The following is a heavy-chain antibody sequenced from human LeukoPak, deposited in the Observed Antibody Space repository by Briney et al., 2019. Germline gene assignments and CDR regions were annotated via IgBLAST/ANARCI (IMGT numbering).Heavy chain of an antibody. CDR3: ARVASRSSWYPSYYFDY. J-gene: IGHJ4*02. V-gene: IGHV3-30-3*01. CDR1: GFTFSSYA. D-gene: IGHD6-13*01. Sequence: GGSLRLSCAASGFTFSSYAMHWVRQAPGKGLEWVAVISYDGSNKYYADSVKGRFTISRDNSKNTLYLQMNSLRAEDTAVYYRARVASRSSWYPSYYFDYWGQGTLVTVSS. CDR2: ISYDGSNK.